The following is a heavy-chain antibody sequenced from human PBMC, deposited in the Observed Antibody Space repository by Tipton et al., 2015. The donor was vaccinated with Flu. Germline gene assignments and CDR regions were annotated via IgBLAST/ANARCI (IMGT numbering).Heavy chain of an antibody. D-gene: IGHD3-10*01. CDR1: GGSFSGYY. CDR3: ARTGGSGSISYYYYGMDV. CDR2: INHSGST. V-gene: IGHV4-34*01. Sequence: LRLSCAVYGGSFSGYYWSWIRQPPGKGLEWIGEINHSGSTNYNPSLKSRVTISVDTSKNQFSLKLSSVTAADTAVYYCARTGGSGSISYYYYGMDVWGQGTTVTVSS. J-gene: IGHJ6*02.